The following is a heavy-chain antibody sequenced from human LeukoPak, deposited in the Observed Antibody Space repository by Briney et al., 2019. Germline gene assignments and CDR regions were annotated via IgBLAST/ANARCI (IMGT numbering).Heavy chain of an antibody. V-gene: IGHV3-74*01. CDR2: INSDGSST. J-gene: IGHJ6*02. D-gene: IGHD3-9*01. CDR1: GFTFSSYW. Sequence: PGGSLRLSCAGSGFTFSSYWMHWVRQAPGKGLVCVSRINSDGSSTTYADSVKGRFTMSRDNAKNTVYLQMNSLRAEDTAVYYCARELKTGYYSPYYYYYGMDVWGQGTTVTVSS. CDR3: ARELKTGYYSPYYYYYGMDV.